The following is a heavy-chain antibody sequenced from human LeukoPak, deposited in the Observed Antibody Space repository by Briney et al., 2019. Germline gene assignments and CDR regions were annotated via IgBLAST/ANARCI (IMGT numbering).Heavy chain of an antibody. Sequence: PSETLSLTCAVSGGSITSGGYSWSWIRQPPGKGLEWIGYIYRGGTTYYNPTLKSRVTISVDRSKNQFSLNLSSVTAADTAVYYCARAPVQLERRPNYYYYFGTDVWGQGTTVTVSS. CDR1: GGSITSGGYS. CDR3: ARAPVQLERRPNYYYYFGTDV. J-gene: IGHJ6*02. CDR2: IYRGGTT. D-gene: IGHD1-1*01. V-gene: IGHV4-30-2*01.